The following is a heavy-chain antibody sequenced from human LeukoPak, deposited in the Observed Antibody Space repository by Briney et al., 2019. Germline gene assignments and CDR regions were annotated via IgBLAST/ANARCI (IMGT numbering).Heavy chain of an antibody. Sequence: SEALSLTCTVSGGSISSYYWSWIRQPPGKGLEWIGYIYYSGSTNYNPSLKSRVTISVDTSKNQFSLKLSSVTAADTAVYYCARRDSSGWYYFDYWGQGTLVTVSS. CDR2: IYYSGST. CDR3: ARRDSSGWYYFDY. J-gene: IGHJ4*02. D-gene: IGHD6-19*01. CDR1: GGSISSYY. V-gene: IGHV4-59*08.